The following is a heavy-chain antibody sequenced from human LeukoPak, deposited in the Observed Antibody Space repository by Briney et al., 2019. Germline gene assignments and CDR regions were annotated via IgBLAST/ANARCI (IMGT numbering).Heavy chain of an antibody. Sequence: GRSLRLSCAASGFTFSSYAMHWVRQAPGKGLEWVAVISYDGSNKYYADSVKGRFTISRDNSKNTLYLQMNSLRAEDTAVYYCAKDPLATVTIFDYWGQGTLVTVSS. CDR2: ISYDGSNK. CDR3: AKDPLATVTIFDY. J-gene: IGHJ4*02. CDR1: GFTFSSYA. V-gene: IGHV3-30*04. D-gene: IGHD4-17*01.